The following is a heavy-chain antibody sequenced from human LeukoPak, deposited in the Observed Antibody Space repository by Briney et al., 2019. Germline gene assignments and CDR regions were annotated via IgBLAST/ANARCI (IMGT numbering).Heavy chain of an antibody. J-gene: IGHJ6*04. CDR2: INPNSGGT. Sequence: ASVKVSCKASGYTFTGYYMHWVRQAPGQGLEWMGWINPNSGGTNYAQKFQGRVTMTRDTSISTAYMELSRLRSDDTAVYYCARRVERNYYYYYGMDVWGKGTTVTVSS. V-gene: IGHV1-2*02. CDR3: ARRVERNYYYYYGMDV. CDR1: GYTFTGYY. D-gene: IGHD1-1*01.